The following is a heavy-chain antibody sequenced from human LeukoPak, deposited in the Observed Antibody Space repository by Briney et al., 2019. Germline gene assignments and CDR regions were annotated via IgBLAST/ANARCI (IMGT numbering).Heavy chain of an antibody. D-gene: IGHD4-11*01. Sequence: GGSLRLSCAASGFTFSSYSMNWVSQAPGKGLEWVSSISSSSSYIYYADSVKGRFTISRDNAKNSLYLQMNSLRAEDTAVYYCARAAYSKDGLGYYYYYYMDVWGKGTTVTVSS. CDR1: GFTFSSYS. CDR3: ARAAYSKDGLGYYYYYYMDV. CDR2: ISSSSSYI. V-gene: IGHV3-21*01. J-gene: IGHJ6*03.